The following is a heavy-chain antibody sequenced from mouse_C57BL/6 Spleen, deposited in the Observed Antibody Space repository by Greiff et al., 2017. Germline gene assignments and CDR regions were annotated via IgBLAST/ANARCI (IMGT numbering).Heavy chain of an antibody. V-gene: IGHV10-1*01. CDR2: IRSKSNNYAT. CDR1: GFSFNTYA. CDR3: VRHSLTGTGAMDD. J-gene: IGHJ4*01. D-gene: IGHD4-1*01. Sequence: DVKLVESGGGLVQPKGSLKLSCAASGFSFNTYAMNWVRQAPGKGLEWVARIRSKSNNYATYYADSVKDRFTISRDDSESMLYLQMNNLKTEDTAMYYCVRHSLTGTGAMDDWGQGTSVTVSS.